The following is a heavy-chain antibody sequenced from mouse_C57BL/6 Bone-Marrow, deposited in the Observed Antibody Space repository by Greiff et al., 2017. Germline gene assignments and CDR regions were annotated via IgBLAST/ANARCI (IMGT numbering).Heavy chain of an antibody. D-gene: IGHD2-3*01. V-gene: IGHV1-78*01. CDR2: IYPRDGST. CDR1: GYTFTDHT. Sequence: VQLQQSDAELVKPGASVKISCKVSGYTFTDHTIHWMKQRPEQGLEWIGYIYPRDGSTKYNEKFKGKATLTADKSSSTAYMQRNSLTSEDSAVYFCARRRWLLLAWFAYWGQGTLVTVSA. CDR3: ARRRWLLLAWFAY. J-gene: IGHJ3*01.